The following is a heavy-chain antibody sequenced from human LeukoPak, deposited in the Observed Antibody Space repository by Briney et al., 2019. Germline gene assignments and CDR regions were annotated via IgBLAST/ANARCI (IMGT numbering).Heavy chain of an antibody. CDR3: AREGSQLRFLEWLSITRKYYFDY. CDR2: INHSGST. J-gene: IGHJ4*02. CDR1: GGSISGYY. D-gene: IGHD3-3*01. V-gene: IGHV4-34*01. Sequence: SETLSLTCTVSGGSISGYYWSWISQPPGKWLEWIGEINHSGSTNYNPSLKSRVTISVDTSKNQFSLKLSSVTAADTAVYYCAREGSQLRFLEWLSITRKYYFDYWGQGTLVTVSS.